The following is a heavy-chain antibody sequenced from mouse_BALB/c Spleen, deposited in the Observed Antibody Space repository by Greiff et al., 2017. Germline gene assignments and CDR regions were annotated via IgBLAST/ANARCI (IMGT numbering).Heavy chain of an antibody. J-gene: IGHJ4*01. CDR1: GYTFNSYW. CDR2: INPSTGYT. Sequence: VQLQQSGAELAKPGASVKMSCKASGYTFNSYWMHWVKQRPGQGLEWIGYINPSTGYTEYNQKFKDKATLTADKSSSTAYMQLSSLTSEDSAVYYCAREPYYYVYAMDYWGQGTSVTVSA. CDR3: AREPYYYVYAMDY. D-gene: IGHD1-1*01. V-gene: IGHV1-7*01.